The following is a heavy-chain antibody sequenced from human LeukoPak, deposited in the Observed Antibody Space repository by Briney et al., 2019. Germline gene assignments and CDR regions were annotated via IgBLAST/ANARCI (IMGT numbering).Heavy chain of an antibody. V-gene: IGHV3-30*02. CDR3: AKDVRQGGYYPLYFEY. CDR1: GFTFSLYW. CDR2: IRYDGSNK. J-gene: IGHJ4*02. D-gene: IGHD3-3*01. Sequence: GGSLRLSCAASGFTFSLYWMTWVRQAPGKGLEWVAFIRYDGSNKYYADSVKGRFTISRDNSKNTLYLQMNSLRAEDTAVYYCAKDVRQGGYYPLYFEYWGQGTLVTVSS.